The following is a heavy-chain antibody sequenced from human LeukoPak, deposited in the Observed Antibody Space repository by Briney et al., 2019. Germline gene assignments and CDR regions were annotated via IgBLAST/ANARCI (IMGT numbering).Heavy chain of an antibody. J-gene: IGHJ4*02. CDR2: ISASNGNT. D-gene: IGHD1-7*01. Sequence: ASVKVSCKASGYTFTRYGISWVRQAPGQGLQWLGWISASNGNTSYAQKFRDRVTMRTDTSTGTAYLDVRSLTSDDTAVYYCARDHSNWNYAPDFWGQGTLVIVSS. CDR3: ARDHSNWNYAPDF. CDR1: GYTFTRYG. V-gene: IGHV1-18*01.